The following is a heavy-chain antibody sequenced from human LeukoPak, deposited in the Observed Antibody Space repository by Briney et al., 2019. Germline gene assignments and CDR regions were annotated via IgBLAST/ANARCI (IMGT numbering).Heavy chain of an antibody. Sequence: ASVKVSCKASGYTFTGFYMHWVGRAPGQGLEWMGWINPNSGGTNYAQKFQGRVTMTRDTSISTAYMELSRLRSDDTAVYYCARVGRDVLLWFGELLSYYGMDVWGQGTTVTVSS. D-gene: IGHD3-10*01. CDR1: GYTFTGFY. CDR3: ARVGRDVLLWFGELLSYYGMDV. CDR2: INPNSGGT. J-gene: IGHJ6*02. V-gene: IGHV1-2*02.